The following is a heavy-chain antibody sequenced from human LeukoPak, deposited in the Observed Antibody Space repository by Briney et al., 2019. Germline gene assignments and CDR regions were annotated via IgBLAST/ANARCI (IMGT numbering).Heavy chain of an antibody. CDR3: ARVGYPGLLRWYYFDY. V-gene: IGHV3-64*01. CDR1: GVTFSSYA. J-gene: IGHJ4*02. D-gene: IGHD5-12*01. Sequence: GGTLRLSCAASGVTFSSYAMRWVRQAPGKGLEYGLAICSNGGSTYYANSVKGRFTISRDNSKNTLYLQRGSLRAEDMAVYYCARVGYPGLLRWYYFDYWGQSTPVTVSS. CDR2: ICSNGGST.